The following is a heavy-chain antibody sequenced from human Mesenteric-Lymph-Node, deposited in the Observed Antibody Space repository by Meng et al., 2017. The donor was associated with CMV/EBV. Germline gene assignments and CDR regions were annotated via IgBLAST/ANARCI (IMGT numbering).Heavy chain of an antibody. V-gene: IGHV4-34*01. D-gene: IGHD6-6*01. CDR1: GGSFSGYY. J-gene: IGHJ4*02. CDR3: AILPVEYSSSRDDY. CDR2: INHSGST. Sequence: GSLRLSCAVYGGSFSGYYWSWIRQPPGKGLEWIGEINHSGSTNYNPSLKSRVTISVDTSKNQFSLKLSSVTAADTAVYYCAILPVEYSSSRDDYWGQGTLVTVSS.